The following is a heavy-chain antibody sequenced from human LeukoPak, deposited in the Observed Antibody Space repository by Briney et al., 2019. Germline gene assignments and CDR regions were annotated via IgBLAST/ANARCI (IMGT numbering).Heavy chain of an antibody. J-gene: IGHJ4*02. D-gene: IGHD4-17*01. Sequence: SETLSLTCTVSGGSISSSSYYWGWIRQPPGKGLGWIGSIYYSGSTYYNPPLKSRVTISVDTSKNQFSLKLSSVTAADTAVYYCARRDYGDYREDYYFDYWGQGTLVTVSS. CDR2: IYYSGST. CDR1: GGSISSSSYY. V-gene: IGHV4-39*01. CDR3: ARRDYGDYREDYYFDY.